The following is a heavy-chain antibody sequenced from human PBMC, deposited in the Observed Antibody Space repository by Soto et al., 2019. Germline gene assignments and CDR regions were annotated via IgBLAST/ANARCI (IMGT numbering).Heavy chain of an antibody. CDR3: SRDPAPHIAAAGNRQVGFDY. V-gene: IGHV4-31*03. CDR1: GGSISSGGYY. D-gene: IGHD6-13*01. J-gene: IGHJ4*02. CDR2: IYYSGST. Sequence: PSETLSLTCTVSGGSISSGGYYWSWIRQHPGKGLEWIGYIYYSGSTYYNPSLKSRVTISVDTSKNQFSLKLSSVTAADTAVYYFSRDPAPHIAAAGNRQVGFDYWGQGTLVTVSS.